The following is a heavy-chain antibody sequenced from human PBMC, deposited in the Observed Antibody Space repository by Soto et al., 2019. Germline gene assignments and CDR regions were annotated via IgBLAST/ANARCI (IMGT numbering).Heavy chain of an antibody. D-gene: IGHD3-3*01. Sequence: GASVKVSCKASGYTFPSYSFTWVRQAPGQGLEWMGWISPYNGNTNYAQKLQGRLTMTTDTSTSTAYMELRSLRSDDTAVYYCARVVSGYPDYWGQGTLVTVSS. J-gene: IGHJ4*02. CDR1: GYTFPSYS. CDR3: ARVVSGYPDY. V-gene: IGHV1-18*04. CDR2: ISPYNGNT.